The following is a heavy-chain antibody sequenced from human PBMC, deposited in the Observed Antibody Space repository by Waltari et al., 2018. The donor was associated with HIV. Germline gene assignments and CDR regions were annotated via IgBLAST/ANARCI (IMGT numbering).Heavy chain of an antibody. CDR3: ASEAAVSAGPLDS. Sequence: EVHLAESGGGLVQPGESLRISCAVSGLSGATSALTWVRQAPGKGLQWVASIGTSDNSTYYLGSVRGRFLISRDDSQTTVSLQMDRLTTNDTAVYYCASEAAVSAGPLDSWGQGIAVIVSS. D-gene: IGHD6-19*01. CDR2: IGTSDNST. J-gene: IGHJ4*02. V-gene: IGHV3-23*05. CDR1: GLSGATSA.